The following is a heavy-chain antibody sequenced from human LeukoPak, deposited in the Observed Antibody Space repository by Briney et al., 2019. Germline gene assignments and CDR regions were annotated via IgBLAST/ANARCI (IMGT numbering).Heavy chain of an antibody. V-gene: IGHV3-11*01. J-gene: IGHJ4*02. CDR1: GFTFSDYY. Sequence: PGGSLRLSCAASGFTFSDYYMSWIRQAPGKGLEWVSYISSSGSTRYYADSVKSRFTIPRDNAKNSLYLQMNSLRAEDTALYYCARGPQLARNLYYWGQGTLVTVSS. D-gene: IGHD6-13*01. CDR3: ARGPQLARNLYY. CDR2: ISSSGSTR.